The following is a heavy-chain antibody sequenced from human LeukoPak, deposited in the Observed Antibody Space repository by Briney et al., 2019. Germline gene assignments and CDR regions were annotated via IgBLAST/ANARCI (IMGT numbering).Heavy chain of an antibody. CDR2: IWYDGSNK. CDR1: GFTFSSYG. Sequence: GGSLRLSCAASGFTFSSYGMHWVRQAPGKGLEWVAVIWYDGSNKYYADSVKGRFTISRDNFKNTLYLQMNSLRAEDTAVYYCAEDPDDSIGSYMDVWGKGTTVTVSS. D-gene: IGHD3-22*01. CDR3: AEDPDDSIGSYMDV. J-gene: IGHJ6*03. V-gene: IGHV3-33*06.